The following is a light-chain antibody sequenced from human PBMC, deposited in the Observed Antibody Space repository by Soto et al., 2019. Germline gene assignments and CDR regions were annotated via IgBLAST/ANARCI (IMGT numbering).Light chain of an antibody. CDR2: GAS. CDR3: QQYIRWPLT. J-gene: IGKJ4*01. CDR1: QSVSSN. Sequence: IVLTQSPATLSVSPGERATLSCRASQSVSSNLAWYQQKPGQAPSLLIYGASTRATDTPARFSGSGSGTEFTLTISSLQSEDFAVYYCQQYIRWPLTFGGGTKVDIK. V-gene: IGKV3-15*01.